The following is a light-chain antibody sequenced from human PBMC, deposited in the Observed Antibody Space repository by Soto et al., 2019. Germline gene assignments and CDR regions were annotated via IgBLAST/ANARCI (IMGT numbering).Light chain of an antibody. CDR1: QDISNY. CDR3: QQYDNLPLP. V-gene: IGKV1-33*01. Sequence: IEITQKKSSLSASVGDRVTITCQASQDISNYLNWYQQKPGKAPKLLIYDASNLETGVPSRFSGSGSGTDFTFTISSLQPEDIATYYCQQYDNLPLPFG. CDR2: DAS. J-gene: IGKJ2*01.